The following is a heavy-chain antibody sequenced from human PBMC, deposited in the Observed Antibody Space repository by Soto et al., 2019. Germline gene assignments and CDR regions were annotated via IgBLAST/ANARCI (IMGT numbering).Heavy chain of an antibody. J-gene: IGHJ5*02. V-gene: IGHV3-74*01. Sequence: PGGSLRLSCAASGFNFSNHWMHWVRQRPAEGLVWVSRITSDGKSKAYAESVKGRFAISRDNAKNTLYLQMNGLTAEDTAVYYCARESGDWPLNWFDPWGKGTLVTV. CDR3: ARESGDWPLNWFDP. CDR2: ITSDGKSK. CDR1: GFNFSNHW. D-gene: IGHD2-21*02.